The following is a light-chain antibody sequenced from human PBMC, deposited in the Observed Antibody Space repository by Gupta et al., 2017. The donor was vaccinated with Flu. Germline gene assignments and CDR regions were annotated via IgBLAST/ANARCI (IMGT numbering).Light chain of an antibody. V-gene: IGKV3-15*01. CDR2: TAS. CDR1: QSVNNK. CDR3: QQYNNWPMYS. Sequence: EIVMTQSPATLSVSPGERATLSCRASQSVNNKLAWYQQKPGQAPRLLIYTASTRATGIPARFSGSGSGTEFTLTISSRQSEDFAVYYCQQYNNWPMYSFGQGTKLEIK. J-gene: IGKJ2*03.